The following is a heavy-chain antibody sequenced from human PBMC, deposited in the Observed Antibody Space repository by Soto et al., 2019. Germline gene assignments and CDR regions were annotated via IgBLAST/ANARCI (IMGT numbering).Heavy chain of an antibody. J-gene: IGHJ6*02. D-gene: IGHD2-8*01. Sequence: ASVKVSCKASGYSFTDYHIHWVRQAPGQGLEWLGRINPKSGGTSTAQKFQGWVTMTTDTSISTASMELTRLTSDDTAIYYCARGDSTDCSNGVCSFFYNHDMDVWGQGTTGTVCS. CDR3: ARGDSTDCSNGVCSFFYNHDMDV. CDR1: GYSFTDYH. V-gene: IGHV1-2*04. CDR2: INPKSGGT.